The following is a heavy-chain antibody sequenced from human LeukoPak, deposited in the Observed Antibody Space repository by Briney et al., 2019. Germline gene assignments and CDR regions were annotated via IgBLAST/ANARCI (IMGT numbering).Heavy chain of an antibody. CDR2: SYYSGNT. V-gene: IGHV4-39*01. D-gene: IGHD6-19*01. Sequence: SETLSLTCTLSGGSITTTTYYWGWIRQPPGKGLEWIGSSYYSGNTYYNPSLKSRLTISIDTSRKQFSLKLSSVTAADTAVYYCARGFNSGWYVDDWGQGTLVTVSS. CDR3: ARGFNSGWYVDD. CDR1: GGSITTTTYY. J-gene: IGHJ4*02.